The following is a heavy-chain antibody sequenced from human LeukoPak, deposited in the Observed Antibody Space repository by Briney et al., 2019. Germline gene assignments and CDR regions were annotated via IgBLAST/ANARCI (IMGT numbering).Heavy chain of an antibody. CDR3: ARVLTGYSYGDYFDY. CDR1: GGSISSYY. Sequence: SETLSLTCTVSGGSISSYYWSWIRQPAGKGLEWIGRIYTSGSANYNPSLKSRVTMSVDTSKNQFSLKLSSVTAADTAVYYCARVLTGYSYGDYFDYWGQGTLVTVSS. V-gene: IGHV4-4*07. D-gene: IGHD5-18*01. CDR2: IYTSGSA. J-gene: IGHJ4*02.